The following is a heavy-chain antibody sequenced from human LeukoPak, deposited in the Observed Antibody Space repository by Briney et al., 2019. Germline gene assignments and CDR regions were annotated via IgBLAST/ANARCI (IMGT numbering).Heavy chain of an antibody. CDR1: GGSISSGSYY. V-gene: IGHV4-61*02. Sequence: PSETLSLTCTVSGGSISSGSYYWRWIRQPAGKGLEWIGRIYTSGSTNYNPSLKSRVTISVDTSKNQFSLKLSSVTAADTAVYYCARGIVGAIPYWYFDLWGRGTLVTVSS. D-gene: IGHD1-26*01. CDR2: IYTSGST. J-gene: IGHJ2*01. CDR3: ARGIVGAIPYWYFDL.